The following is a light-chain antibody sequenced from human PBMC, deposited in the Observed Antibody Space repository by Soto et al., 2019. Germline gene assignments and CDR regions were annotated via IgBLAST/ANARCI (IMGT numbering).Light chain of an antibody. CDR3: QHGYAAPYG. J-gene: IGKJ2*03. CDR2: SAS. Sequence: DIQMTQSPSSVSASIGDTVTITCRASQDINVYLNWYQQKPGEVPKLLIYSASTLHSGVPSRFTGSGSETDFTVTITSLQPEHFQTSYCQHGYAAPYGLGQATKVEI. V-gene: IGKV1-39*01. CDR1: QDINVY.